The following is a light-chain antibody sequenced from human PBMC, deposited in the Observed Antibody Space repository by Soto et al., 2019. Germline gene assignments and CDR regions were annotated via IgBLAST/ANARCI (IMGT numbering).Light chain of an antibody. Sequence: QSALTKPRSVSGSPGQSVTISCTGTSSDVGGYNYVSWYQQHPGKAPKLMIYDVSKRPSGGPDRFSGSKSGNTASLTISGLQAEDEADYYCCSYAGSYTIVFGTGTKVTVL. CDR1: SSDVGGYNY. J-gene: IGLJ1*01. CDR2: DVS. V-gene: IGLV2-11*01. CDR3: CSYAGSYTIV.